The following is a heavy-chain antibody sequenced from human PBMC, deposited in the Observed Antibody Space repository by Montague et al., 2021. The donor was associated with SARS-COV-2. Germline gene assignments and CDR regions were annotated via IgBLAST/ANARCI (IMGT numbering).Heavy chain of an antibody. CDR2: TYYRSKWYN. J-gene: IGHJ6*02. D-gene: IGHD6-13*01. CDR1: GDSVSSNSAA. CDR3: ASGRMVPYSSSWTTLYYYYGMDV. Sequence: CAISGDSVSSNSAAWNWLRQSPSRGLEWLGRTYYRSKWYNDYAVSLKSRITINPDASKNQFSLQLNSVTPEDTAVYYCASGRMVPYSSSWTTLYYYYGMDVWGQGTTVTVSS. V-gene: IGHV6-1*01.